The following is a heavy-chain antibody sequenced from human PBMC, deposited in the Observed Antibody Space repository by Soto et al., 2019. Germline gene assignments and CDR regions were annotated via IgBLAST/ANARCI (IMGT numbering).Heavy chain of an antibody. Sequence: QVQLVESGGGVVQPGRSLRLSCAASGFTFSSYGMHWVRQAPGKGLEWVAVISYDGSNKYYADSVKGRSTISRDNSENTLYLQMNSLRTDDTAVYYCAKLHVDTETNDPWGQGTLVTVSS. J-gene: IGHJ5*02. CDR3: AKLHVDTETNDP. D-gene: IGHD5-18*01. CDR2: ISYDGSNK. V-gene: IGHV3-30*18. CDR1: GFTFSSYG.